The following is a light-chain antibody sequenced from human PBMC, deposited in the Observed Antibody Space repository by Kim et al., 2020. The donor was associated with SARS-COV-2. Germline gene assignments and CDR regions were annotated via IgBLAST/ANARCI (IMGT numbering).Light chain of an antibody. V-gene: IGKV3-11*01. Sequence: PGERTALSCRASQSVSSYLAWYQQKPGQAPRLLIYDASNRATGIPARFSGSGSGTDFTLTISSLEPEDFAVYYCQQRSNWPPWTFGQGTKVDIK. J-gene: IGKJ1*01. CDR1: QSVSSY. CDR2: DAS. CDR3: QQRSNWPPWT.